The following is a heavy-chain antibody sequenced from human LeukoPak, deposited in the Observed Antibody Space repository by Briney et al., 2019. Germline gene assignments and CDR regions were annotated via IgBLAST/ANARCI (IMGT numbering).Heavy chain of an antibody. V-gene: IGHV4-34*01. CDR2: INHSGST. Sequence: SETLSLTCAVYGGSFSGYYWSWIRQPPGKGLEWIGEINHSGSTYYNPSLKSRVTISVDRSKNQFSLKLSSVTAADTAVYYCAREGNNWFDPWGQGTLVTVSS. CDR3: AREGNNWFDP. D-gene: IGHD6-13*01. CDR1: GGSFSGYY. J-gene: IGHJ5*02.